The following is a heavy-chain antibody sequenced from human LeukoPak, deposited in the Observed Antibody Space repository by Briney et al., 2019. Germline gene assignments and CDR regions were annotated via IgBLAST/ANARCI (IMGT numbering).Heavy chain of an antibody. D-gene: IGHD2-2*01. CDR2: IWYDGSNK. V-gene: IGHV3-33*01. CDR3: ARDTYCSSTSCYSLFDY. J-gene: IGHJ4*02. CDR1: GFTFSSYG. Sequence: GGSLRLSCAASGFTFSSYGMHWVCQAPGKGLEWVAVIWYDGSNKYYADSVKGRFTISRDNSKNTLYLQMNSLRAEDTAVYYCARDTYCSSTSCYSLFDYWGQGTLVTVSS.